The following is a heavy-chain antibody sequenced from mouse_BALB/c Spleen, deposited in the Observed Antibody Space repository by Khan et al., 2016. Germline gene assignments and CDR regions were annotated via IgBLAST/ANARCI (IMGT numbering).Heavy chain of an antibody. CDR2: ILPGSGSV. J-gene: IGHJ4*01. CDR3: AKWLLGAMDY. V-gene: IGHV1-9*01. D-gene: IGHD2-3*01. CDR1: GYTFSTHW. Sequence: QVQLQQSGAELMKPGASVKISCKATGYTFSTHWIEWVKQRPGHGLEWIGEILPGSGSVTYNEKFKDKATFTAETYSNTAYMQLSSLTSEDSAVYYCAKWLLGAMDYWGQGTSVTVSS.